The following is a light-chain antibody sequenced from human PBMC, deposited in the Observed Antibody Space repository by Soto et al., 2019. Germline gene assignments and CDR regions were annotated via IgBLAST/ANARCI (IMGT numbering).Light chain of an antibody. CDR2: LGS. CDR3: MQALQTPIT. V-gene: IGKV2-28*01. CDR1: QSLLQSNGYKY. Sequence: DIVMTQSPLSLSVTPGESASISCRASQSLLQSNGYKYLDWYLQRPGQSPQLLIYLGSNRAHGVPDRFSGSGTGTDLTLKISSVEDDDVGVYYCMQALQTPITFGQGTRLEIK. J-gene: IGKJ5*01.